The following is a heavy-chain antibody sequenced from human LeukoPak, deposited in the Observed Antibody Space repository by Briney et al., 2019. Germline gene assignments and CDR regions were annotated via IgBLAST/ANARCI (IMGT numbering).Heavy chain of an antibody. V-gene: IGHV3-66*01. CDR3: AKEGGARHFDF. CDR1: GFTVSSNY. Sequence: GGSLRLSCAASGFTVSSNYMSWVRQAAGKGLEWVSVIYRDGSTYYAVSVKGRFTISRDNPKNTLYLQMNSLRDEDTAVYYSAKEGGARHFDFWGQGTLVTVSS. D-gene: IGHD3-16*01. CDR2: IYRDGST. J-gene: IGHJ4*02.